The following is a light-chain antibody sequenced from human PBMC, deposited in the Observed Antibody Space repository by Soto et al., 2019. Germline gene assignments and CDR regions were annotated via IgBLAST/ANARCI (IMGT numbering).Light chain of an antibody. CDR2: EKN. V-gene: IGLV1-51*02. Sequence: QSVLTQPPSVSAAPGQKVTISCSGSSSNIGSNYVSWYQQVPGTAPKLLIYEKNERPSGIPDRFSGSKSGTSATLAITGLQTGDEADYYCGTWDSSLSAVFGGGTKLTVL. CDR1: SSNIGSNY. J-gene: IGLJ3*02. CDR3: GTWDSSLSAV.